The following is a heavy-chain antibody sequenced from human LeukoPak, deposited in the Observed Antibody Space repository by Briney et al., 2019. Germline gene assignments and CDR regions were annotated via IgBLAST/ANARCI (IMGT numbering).Heavy chain of an antibody. D-gene: IGHD3-10*01. V-gene: IGHV1-2*02. CDR2: INPNRGGK. CDR1: GYTFTGYY. J-gene: IGHJ4*02. CDR3: ARDRGRITMVRGVMPYFDY. Sequence: ASVKVSCKASGYTFTGYYMHWVRQAPGQGLEWMGWINPNRGGKKYAQKFQGRVTMTRETSISTGYTELSRLRSDDTAVYYCARDRGRITMVRGVMPYFDYWGQGTLVTVSS.